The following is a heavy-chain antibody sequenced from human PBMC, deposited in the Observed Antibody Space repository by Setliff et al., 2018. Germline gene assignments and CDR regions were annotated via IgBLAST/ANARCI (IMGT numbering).Heavy chain of an antibody. D-gene: IGHD2-15*01. V-gene: IGHV4-4*02. CDR2: IYHSGST. CDR1: GGSISSSNW. Sequence: SETLSLTCAVSGGSISSSNWWSWVRQPPGKGLEWIGEIYHSGSTNYNPSLKSRVTISIDTSKNQFSLILSSVTAADTAVYYCASERESASRQTYFDSCGQGTLVTVSS. CDR3: ASERESASRQTYFDS. J-gene: IGHJ4*02.